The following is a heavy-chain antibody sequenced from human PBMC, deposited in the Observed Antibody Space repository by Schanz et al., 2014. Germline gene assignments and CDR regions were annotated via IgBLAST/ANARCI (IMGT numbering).Heavy chain of an antibody. Sequence: QVQLVQSAPEVKKPGASVKVSCKASGYSFTTYDVNWVRQAPGQGLEWMGIINPSGGSTSYAQKFQGRVTMTRDTSTSTVYRELSRLRSEDTAVYYCARDGEAAAGCDYWGQGTLGTVSS. D-gene: IGHD6-13*01. CDR3: ARDGEAAAGCDY. CDR1: GYSFTTYD. CDR2: INPSGGST. V-gene: IGHV1-46*03. J-gene: IGHJ4*02.